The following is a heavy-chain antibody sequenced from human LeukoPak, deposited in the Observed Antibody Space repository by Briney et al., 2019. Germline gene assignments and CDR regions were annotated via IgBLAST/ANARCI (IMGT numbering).Heavy chain of an antibody. CDR3: AREGIYGSGFDY. CDR1: GFTFSSYG. J-gene: IGHJ4*02. D-gene: IGHD6-19*01. Sequence: GGSLRLSCAASGFTFSSYGMSWVRQAPGKGLEWVSVIYSGGSTYYADSVKGRFTISRDNSKNTLYLQMNSLRAEDTAVYYCAREGIYGSGFDYWGQGTLVTVSS. V-gene: IGHV3-53*01. CDR2: IYSGGST.